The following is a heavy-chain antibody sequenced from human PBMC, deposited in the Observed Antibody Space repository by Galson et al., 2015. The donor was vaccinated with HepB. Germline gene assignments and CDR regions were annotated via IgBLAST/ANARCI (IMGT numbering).Heavy chain of an antibody. V-gene: IGHV1-24*01. D-gene: IGHD3-3*01. J-gene: IGHJ4*02. CDR1: GYTLTEFS. Sequence: SVKVSCKVSGYTLTEFSMHWVRQAPGGRLEWLGGFDPEHSETTYAQKFRGRVPMTEDASTDTAYMQLSRLRSEDTAIYYCATSYYDFNSGLFDYWGQGTLVTVSS. CDR2: FDPEHSET. CDR3: ATSYYDFNSGLFDY.